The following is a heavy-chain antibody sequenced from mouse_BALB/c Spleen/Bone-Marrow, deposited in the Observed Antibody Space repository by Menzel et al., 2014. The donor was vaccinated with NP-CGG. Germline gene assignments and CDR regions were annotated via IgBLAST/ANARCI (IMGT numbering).Heavy chain of an antibody. J-gene: IGHJ3*01. V-gene: IGHV1S41*01. CDR1: GYTFTSYW. CDR3: AREDMGYGNYGGFAY. Sequence: DLVKPGASVKLSCKASGYTFTSYWINWIKQRPGQGLEWIGRIAPGSGSTYYNEMFKGKATLTVDTSSSTAYIQLSSLSSDDSAVYFCAREDMGYGNYGGFAYWGQGTLVTVSA. CDR2: IAPGSGST. D-gene: IGHD2-1*01.